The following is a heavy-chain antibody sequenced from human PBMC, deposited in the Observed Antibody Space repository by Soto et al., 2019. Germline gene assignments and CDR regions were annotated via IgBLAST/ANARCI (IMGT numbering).Heavy chain of an antibody. V-gene: IGHV3-33*01. D-gene: IGHD3-10*01. CDR3: ARDAYLGSGSYAY. Sequence: QVQLVESGGGVVQPGRSLRLSCAASGFTFSTYGMHWVRQAPGKGLEWVAVIWYDGSNEHYADSVKGRFTISRDDSKNTLYLQMNSPRAEDTAVYYCARDAYLGSGSYAYWGQGTLVTVSS. J-gene: IGHJ4*02. CDR2: IWYDGSNE. CDR1: GFTFSTYG.